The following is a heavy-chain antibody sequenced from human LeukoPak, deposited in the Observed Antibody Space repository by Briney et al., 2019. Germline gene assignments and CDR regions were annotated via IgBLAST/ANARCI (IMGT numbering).Heavy chain of an antibody. CDR1: GGTFSSYA. CDR2: IIPIFGTA. V-gene: IGHV1-69*05. CDR3: ARDLMGIGRYYFDY. J-gene: IGHJ4*02. D-gene: IGHD7-27*01. Sequence: GASVKVSCKASGGTFSSYAISWVRQAPGQRLEWMGGIIPIFGTANYAQKFQGRVTITTDESTSTAYMELSSLRSEDTAVYYCARDLMGIGRYYFDYWGQGTLVTVSS.